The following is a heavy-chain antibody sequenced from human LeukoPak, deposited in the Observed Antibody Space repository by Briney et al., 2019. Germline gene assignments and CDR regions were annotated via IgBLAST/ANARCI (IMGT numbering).Heavy chain of an antibody. CDR3: ARDLFLRDPYGRDV. CDR2: IYYSGST. D-gene: IGHD3-3*01. Sequence: SGTLSLTCTVSGGSLSSNYWSWSRQPPGEGLEWSGYIYYSGSTNYNPSLKSRVTISVDTSTSQYSLKLSSVSAADTAVYYCARDLFLRDPYGRDVWGQGTTVTVSS. V-gene: IGHV4-59*01. J-gene: IGHJ6*02. CDR1: GGSLSSNY.